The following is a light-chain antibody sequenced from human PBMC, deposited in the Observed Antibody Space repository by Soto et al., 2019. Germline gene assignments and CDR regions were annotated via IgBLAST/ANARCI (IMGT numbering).Light chain of an antibody. Sequence: DVQMTQSPSTLSASVGDRVTITCRASQSINNWLAWYQQRPGKAPKLLIYKASTLETGVPSRFSGSGSGTEFTLTITGLQPDDFATYYCQQYDGYSRTFGQGTKVDIX. CDR3: QQYDGYSRT. V-gene: IGKV1-5*03. J-gene: IGKJ1*01. CDR1: QSINNW. CDR2: KAS.